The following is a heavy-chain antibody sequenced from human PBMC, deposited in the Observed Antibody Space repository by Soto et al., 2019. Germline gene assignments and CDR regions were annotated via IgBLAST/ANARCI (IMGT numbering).Heavy chain of an antibody. CDR1: GYKFSNLW. CDR3: ANQRDFYQGMDV. Sequence: PGESLKISCKGSGYKFSNLWLSWVRQAPGKGLEYIGVMYPGTSDIRYSPSFQGQVTISADNSISTAYLHWNSLKASDTALYYCANQRDFYQGMDVWGQGNTVTVSS. CDR2: MYPGTSDI. V-gene: IGHV5-51*01. J-gene: IGHJ6*02.